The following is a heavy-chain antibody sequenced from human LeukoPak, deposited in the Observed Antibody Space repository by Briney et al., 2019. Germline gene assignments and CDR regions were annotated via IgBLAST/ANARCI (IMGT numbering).Heavy chain of an antibody. CDR3: ARLRRSPFYFDY. CDR2: IYYSGST. Sequence: SETLSLTCTVSGGSISSYYWSWIRQPPGKGLEWIGYIYYSGSTNYNPSLKSRVTISVDTSKNQFSLKLSSVTAADTAVYYCARLRRSPFYFDYWGQGTLVTVSS. D-gene: IGHD3-10*01. V-gene: IGHV4-59*08. CDR1: GGSISSYY. J-gene: IGHJ4*02.